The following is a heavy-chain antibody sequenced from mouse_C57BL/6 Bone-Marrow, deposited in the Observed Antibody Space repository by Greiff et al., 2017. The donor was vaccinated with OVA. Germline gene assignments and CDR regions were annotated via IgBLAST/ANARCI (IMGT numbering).Heavy chain of an antibody. D-gene: IGHD2-4*01. Sequence: EVQLVESGGGLVQPKGSLKLSCAASGFTFNTYAMHWVRQAPGKGLEWVARIRSKSSNYATYYADSVKDRFTISRDATKSMLYLQMNNLKTEDTAMYSCVKEVIYYDYDSYAMDYWGQGTSVTVSS. CDR3: VKEVIYYDYDSYAMDY. V-gene: IGHV10-3*01. CDR1: GFTFNTYA. CDR2: IRSKSSNYAT. J-gene: IGHJ4*01.